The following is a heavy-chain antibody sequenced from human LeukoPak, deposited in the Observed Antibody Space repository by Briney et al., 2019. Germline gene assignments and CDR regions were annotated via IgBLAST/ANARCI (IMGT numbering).Heavy chain of an antibody. CDR3: ARFYANEWELPH. Sequence: GGSLRLSCAASGFTFSSYAMHWVRQAPGKGLEWVALISYDGSNKYYADSVKGRFTISRDNSKSTLYLQMNSLRAEDTAVYYCARFYANEWELPHWGQGTLVTVSS. D-gene: IGHD1-26*01. V-gene: IGHV3-30*04. CDR2: ISYDGSNK. CDR1: GFTFSSYA. J-gene: IGHJ4*02.